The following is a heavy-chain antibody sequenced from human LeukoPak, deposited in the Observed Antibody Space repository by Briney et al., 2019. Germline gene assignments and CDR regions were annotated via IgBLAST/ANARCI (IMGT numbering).Heavy chain of an antibody. V-gene: IGHV1-46*01. J-gene: IGHJ3*02. CDR2: INPSGGST. CDR1: GYTFTSYY. D-gene: IGHD3-3*01. Sequence: ASVKVSCKASGYTFTSYYMHWVRQAPGQGLEWMGIINPSGGSTSYAQKFQGRVTMTRDMSTSTVYMELSSLRSEDTAVYYCARDSSITIFGPTGSGAFDIWGQGTMVTVSS. CDR3: ARDSSITIFGPTGSGAFDI.